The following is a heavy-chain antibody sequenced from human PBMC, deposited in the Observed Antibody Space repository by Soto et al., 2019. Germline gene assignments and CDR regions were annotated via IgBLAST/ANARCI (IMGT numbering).Heavy chain of an antibody. CDR1: GGSISSSNW. Sequence: QVQLQESGPGLVKPSGTLSLTCAVSGGSISSSNWWSWVRQPPGKVLEWIGEIYHSGSTNYNPSLKSRVTISVDKSKNQFSLKLSAVTAEDTAVYSCARTPWDGYTGYYFDYWGQGTLVTVSS. CDR2: IYHSGST. CDR3: ARTPWDGYTGYYFDY. D-gene: IGHD5-18*01. J-gene: IGHJ4*02. V-gene: IGHV4-4*02.